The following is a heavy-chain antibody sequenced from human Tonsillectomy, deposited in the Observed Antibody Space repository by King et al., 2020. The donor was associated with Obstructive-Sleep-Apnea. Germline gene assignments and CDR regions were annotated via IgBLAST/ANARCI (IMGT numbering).Heavy chain of an antibody. CDR3: ARGVDTAMVTLGCYVDY. D-gene: IGHD5-18*01. CDR1: GGSISGYY. J-gene: IGHJ4*02. Sequence: QVQLQESGPGLVKPSQTLSLTCTVSGGSISGYYCSWIRQPPGKGLEWIGYIYNSESTDYNPSLKSRVTISVDTSKNQFSLKLRSVTAADTAVYYCARGVDTAMVTLGCYVDYWGQGTLVTVAS. CDR2: IYNSEST. V-gene: IGHV4-59*01.